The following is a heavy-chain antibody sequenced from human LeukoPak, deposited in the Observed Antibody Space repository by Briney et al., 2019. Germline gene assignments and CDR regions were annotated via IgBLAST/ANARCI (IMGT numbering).Heavy chain of an antibody. J-gene: IGHJ5*02. CDR3: ARHGRESIAAAVTPEDDWYDP. D-gene: IGHD6-13*01. CDR2: IYPGDSDT. V-gene: IGHV5-51*01. CDR1: GYSFTSYW. Sequence: GESLKISCKGSGYSFTSYWIGWVRQMPGKGLEWMGIIYPGDSDTRYSPSFQGQVTISADKSISTAYLQWSSLKASDTAMYYCARHGRESIAAAVTPEDDWYDPWGQGTLVTVSS.